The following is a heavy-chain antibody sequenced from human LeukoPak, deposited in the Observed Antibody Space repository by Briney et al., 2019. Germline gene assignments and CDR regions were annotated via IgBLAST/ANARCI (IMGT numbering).Heavy chain of an antibody. CDR2: LDPETGET. CDR3: ASTRRILGAKLTFDL. D-gene: IGHD1-26*01. V-gene: IGHV1-24*01. J-gene: IGHJ4*02. Sequence: ASVKVSFKVSGYVLIELCMHWVRQAPGEGLEWMGGLDPETGETIYARKFQGRVTMTADTSTDTASMEMSSLRSDDTAVYYCASTRRILGAKLTFDLWGQGALVTVSS. CDR1: GYVLIELC.